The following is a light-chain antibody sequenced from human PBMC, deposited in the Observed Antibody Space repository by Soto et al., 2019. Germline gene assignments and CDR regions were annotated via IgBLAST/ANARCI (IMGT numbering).Light chain of an antibody. J-gene: IGKJ1*01. V-gene: IGKV1-5*01. CDR2: DAS. CDR3: QQYNSYS. Sequence: DIQMTQSPSTLSASVGDRVTITCRASQSISSWLAWYQQKPGKAPKLLIYDASSLESGVPSRFSGSGSGTEFTLTMSVLQPDDFATYYCQQYNSYSFGQGPKVEIK. CDR1: QSISSW.